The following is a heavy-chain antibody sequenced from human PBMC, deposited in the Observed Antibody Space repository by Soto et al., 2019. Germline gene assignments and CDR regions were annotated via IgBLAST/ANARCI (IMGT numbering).Heavy chain of an antibody. V-gene: IGHV3-7*01. D-gene: IGHD3-22*01. CDR2: IKQDGSET. CDR3: AKGEYYYDGSAYYPFDY. Sequence: GGSLRLSCVASGFTFSGDWMSWVRQAPGKGLEWVANIKQDGSETHYVDSMEGRLTISRDNAKNSLYLQVNSLRAEDTAVYYSAKGEYYYDGSAYYPFDYWGQGRMVTVSS. J-gene: IGHJ4*02. CDR1: GFTFSGDW.